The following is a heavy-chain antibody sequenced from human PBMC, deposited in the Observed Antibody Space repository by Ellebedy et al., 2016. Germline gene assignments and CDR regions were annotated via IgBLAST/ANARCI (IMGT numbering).Heavy chain of an antibody. CDR1: GGSSSSSEYY. D-gene: IGHD3-22*01. V-gene: IGHV4-61*05. Sequence: SETLSLTCIVSGGSSSSSEYYWGWIRQPPGKGLEWIGYIYYSGSTNYNPSLKSRVTISVDTSKNQFSLKLSSVTTADTAVYYCARGDTMIVDPPHLYYFDYWGQGTLVTVSS. J-gene: IGHJ4*02. CDR2: IYYSGST. CDR3: ARGDTMIVDPPHLYYFDY.